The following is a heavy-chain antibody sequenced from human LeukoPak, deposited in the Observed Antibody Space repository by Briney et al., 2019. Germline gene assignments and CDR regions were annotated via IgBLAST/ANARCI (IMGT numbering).Heavy chain of an antibody. CDR3: ARGSYSSGHTL. V-gene: IGHV3-21*01. CDR2: ISSSSSYI. D-gene: IGHD6-19*01. CDR1: GFTFSSYS. J-gene: IGHJ4*02. Sequence: GGSLRLSCAASGFTFSSYSMNWVRQAPGKGLESVSSISSSSSYIYYADSVKGRFTISRDNAKSSLYLQMNSLRAEDTAVYYCARGSYSSGHTLWGQGTLVTVSS.